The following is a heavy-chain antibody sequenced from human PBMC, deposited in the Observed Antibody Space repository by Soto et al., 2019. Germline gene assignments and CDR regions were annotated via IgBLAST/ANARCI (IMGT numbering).Heavy chain of an antibody. Sequence: QVQLQESGPGLVKPSGTLSLTCAVSGGSISSSNWWSWVRQPPGKGLEWIGEIYHSGSTNYNSSLKSRVTISVDKSQNQFALQLSSVTAADTAVYYCARGGSSWYGSHFDYWGQGTLVTVSS. J-gene: IGHJ4*02. V-gene: IGHV4-4*02. CDR3: ARGGSSWYGSHFDY. D-gene: IGHD6-13*01. CDR1: GGSISSSNW. CDR2: IYHSGST.